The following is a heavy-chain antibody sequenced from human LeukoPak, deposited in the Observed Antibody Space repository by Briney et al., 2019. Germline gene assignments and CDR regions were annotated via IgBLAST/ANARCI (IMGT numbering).Heavy chain of an antibody. CDR3: ARVVLDYSSGWYIDY. CDR1: GGSISSGDYY. J-gene: IGHJ4*02. V-gene: IGHV4-30-4*08. CDR2: IYYSGST. Sequence: SETLSLTCTVSGGSISSGDYYWSWIRQPPGKGLEWIGYIYYSGSTYYNPSLKSRVTISVDTSKYQFSLKLSSVTAADTAVYYCARVVLDYSSGWYIDYWGQGTLVTVSS. D-gene: IGHD6-19*01.